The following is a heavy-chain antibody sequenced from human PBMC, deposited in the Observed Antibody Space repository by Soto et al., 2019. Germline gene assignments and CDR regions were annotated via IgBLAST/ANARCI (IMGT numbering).Heavy chain of an antibody. V-gene: IGHV4-39*02. CDR3: VRREAVAGSQFDF. CDR2: IYFTGTS. D-gene: IGHD6-19*01. Sequence: PSETLSLTCTVSGGSLSSGSFFWGWIRQPPGKGLEWIGHIYFTGTSSYSPSLKSRVTMFVDTSKNNFSLRLTSVTAADTAVYYCVRREAVAGSQFDFWGQGTLVTGSS. CDR1: GGSLSSGSFF. J-gene: IGHJ4*02.